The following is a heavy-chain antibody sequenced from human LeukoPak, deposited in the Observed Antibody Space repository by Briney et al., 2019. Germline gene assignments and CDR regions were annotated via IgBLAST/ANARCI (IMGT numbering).Heavy chain of an antibody. D-gene: IGHD4-17*01. J-gene: IGHJ4*02. CDR3: AKGKGVTTFLDY. V-gene: IGHV3-23*01. CDR2: ISGSGDST. Sequence: GGSLRLSCAASGFTFTSYVMNWVRQAPGKRLEWVSAISGSGDSTYYADSVKGRFTISRDNSKNTLYLQMNSLRAEDTAVYYCAKGKGVTTFLDYWGQGTLVTVSS. CDR1: GFTFTSYV.